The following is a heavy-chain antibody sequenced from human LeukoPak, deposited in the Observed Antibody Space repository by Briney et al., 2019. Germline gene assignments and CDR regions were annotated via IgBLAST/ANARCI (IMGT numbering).Heavy chain of an antibody. CDR2: IYPGDSDT. CDR1: GYSFTSYW. CDR3: ARPAVTTSFYFDY. D-gene: IGHD4-11*01. V-gene: IGHV5-51*01. J-gene: IGHJ4*02. Sequence: GESLKISCKGSGYSFTSYWIGWVRQMPGKGLEWMGIIYPGDSDTRYSPSFQGQVTISADKSISTAYLQWSSLKASDTAMYYCARPAVTTSFYFDYWGQGTLVTVSA.